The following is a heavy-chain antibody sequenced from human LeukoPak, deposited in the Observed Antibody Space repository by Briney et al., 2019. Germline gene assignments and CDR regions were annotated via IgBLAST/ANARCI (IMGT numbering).Heavy chain of an antibody. CDR2: INPNGGST. J-gene: IGHJ4*02. CDR1: GYTFTSYY. CDR3: ARASDMHSSSWYYFDY. V-gene: IGHV1-46*01. Sequence: ASVTVSCKASGYTFTSYYMHWVRQAPGQGLEWMGIINPNGGSTSYAQKFQGRVTITADESTSTAYMELSSLRSEDTAVYYCARASDMHSSSWYYFDYWGQGTLVTVS. D-gene: IGHD6-13*01.